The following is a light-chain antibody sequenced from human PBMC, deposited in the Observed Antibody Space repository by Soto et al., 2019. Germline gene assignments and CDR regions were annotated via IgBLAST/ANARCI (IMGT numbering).Light chain of an antibody. CDR3: QSYDSSLSSYV. CDR1: SSNLGAPYD. CDR2: GNN. J-gene: IGLJ1*01. V-gene: IGLV1-40*01. Sequence: QSSLTQPPSVSGAPGQTVIISCSGSSSNLGAPYDVNWFRQLPGTVPRLLIYGNNNRPSGVPDRFSGSKSGTSASLAITGFQAEDEADYYCQSYDSSLSSYVVGHGTKVTV.